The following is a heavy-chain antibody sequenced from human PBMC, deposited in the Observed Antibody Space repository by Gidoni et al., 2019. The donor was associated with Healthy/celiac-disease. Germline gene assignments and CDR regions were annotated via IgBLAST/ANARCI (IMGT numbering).Heavy chain of an antibody. D-gene: IGHD4-17*01. CDR3: ARDLSVTGVLLGFDL. V-gene: IGHV3-21*01. J-gene: IGHJ2*01. CDR1: GCTFSSYS. CDR2: ISSSSSYI. Sequence: VQLVESGGGLVKPGGSLRLSCAASGCTFSSYSMNWVRQAPGKGLEWVSSISSSSSYIYYADSVKGRFTISRDNAKNSLYLQMNSLRAEDTAVYYCARDLSVTGVLLGFDLWGRGTLVTVSS.